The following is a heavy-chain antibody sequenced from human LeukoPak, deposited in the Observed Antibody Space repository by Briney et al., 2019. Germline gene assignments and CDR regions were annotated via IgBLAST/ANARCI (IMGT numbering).Heavy chain of an antibody. CDR1: GFTFSSYG. J-gene: IGHJ3*02. CDR2: IRFDGSDK. Sequence: QPGGSLRLSCAASGFTFSSYGMHWVRQAPGKGLEWVAFIRFDGSDKNYADSVKGRFTISRDNSKNTLLLQMNSLRGEDTAVYYCAKDPVLVGATPDAFGIWGQGTMVTVSS. V-gene: IGHV3-30*02. CDR3: AKDPVLVGATPDAFGI. D-gene: IGHD1-26*01.